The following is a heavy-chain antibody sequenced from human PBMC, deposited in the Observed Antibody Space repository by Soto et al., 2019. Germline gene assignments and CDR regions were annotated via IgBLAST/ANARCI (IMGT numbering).Heavy chain of an antibody. CDR2: IYPGDADT. Sequence: EVQLVQSGAEVKKPGETLKISCKGSGYNFTNYWSGWVRQMPGKGLEWMGIIYPGDADTRNSPSFQGQVTISADKSLSAASPPWSGLQASDTAMYYCARRTHYYDSSGYSAAAFEIWGSGTMVTFSS. CDR1: GYNFTNYW. V-gene: IGHV5-51*01. CDR3: ARRTHYYDSSGYSAAAFEI. J-gene: IGHJ3*02. D-gene: IGHD3-22*01.